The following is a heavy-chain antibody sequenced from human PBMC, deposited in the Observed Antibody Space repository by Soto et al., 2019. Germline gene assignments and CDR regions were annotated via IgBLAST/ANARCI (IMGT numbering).Heavy chain of an antibody. V-gene: IGHV4-61*01. CDR1: GGSVSSGSYY. CDR3: AREKNDHYYYYGMDV. Sequence: SETLSLTCTVSGGSVSSGSYYWSWIRQPPGKGLEWIGYIYYSGSTNYNPSLKSPVTISVDTSKNQFSLKLSSVTAADTAVYYCAREKNDHYYYYGMDVWGQGTTVTVSS. J-gene: IGHJ6*02. CDR2: IYYSGST. D-gene: IGHD1-1*01.